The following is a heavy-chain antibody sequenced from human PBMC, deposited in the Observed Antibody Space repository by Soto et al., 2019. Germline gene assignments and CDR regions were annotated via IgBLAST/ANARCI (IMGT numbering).Heavy chain of an antibody. D-gene: IGHD1-26*01. CDR3: ATTYRGSYSSFDY. CDR2: IIPILGIA. Sequence: QVQLVQSGAEVKKPGSSVKVSCKASGGTVSSYTISWVRQAPGQGLEWMGRIIPILGIANYAQKFQGRVTITADKSTSTAYMELSSLRSEDTAVYYCATTYRGSYSSFDYWGQGTLVTVSS. J-gene: IGHJ4*02. V-gene: IGHV1-69*02. CDR1: GGTVSSYT.